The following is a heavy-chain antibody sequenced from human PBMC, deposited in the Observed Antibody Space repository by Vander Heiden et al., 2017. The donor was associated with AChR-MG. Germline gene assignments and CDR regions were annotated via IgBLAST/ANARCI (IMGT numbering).Heavy chain of an antibody. D-gene: IGHD6-13*01. CDR2: IISGGGST. CDR1: GFTFIRDA. Sequence: EVQLLESGGGLVQPGGSLRLSCAASGFTFIRDAVIWGRQAPGKGLEWVSGIISGGGSTYYADSVKGRFTISRDNSKNTLFLQMNSLRADDTAVFYCAKDHLGSSSWSLDYWGQGTLVTVSS. V-gene: IGHV3-23*01. J-gene: IGHJ4*02. CDR3: AKDHLGSSSWSLDY.